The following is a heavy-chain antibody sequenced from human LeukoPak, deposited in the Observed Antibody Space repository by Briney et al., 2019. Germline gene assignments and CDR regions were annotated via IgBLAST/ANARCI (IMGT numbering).Heavy chain of an antibody. J-gene: IGHJ4*02. V-gene: IGHV3-23*01. CDR3: ARGARYSYFDY. Sequence: AGGSLRPSCAASGSIFIDYGMSWVRQAPGKGLGWVSVISGSGSSTYYADSVKGRFTISRDNSKNTLFLQMNSLRAEDTAVYYCARGARYSYFDYWGQGTLVTVSS. CDR2: ISGSGSST. D-gene: IGHD1-1*01. CDR1: GSIFIDYG.